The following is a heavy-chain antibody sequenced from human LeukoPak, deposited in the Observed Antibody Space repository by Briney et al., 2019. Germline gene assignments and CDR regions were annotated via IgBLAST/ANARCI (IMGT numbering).Heavy chain of an antibody. D-gene: IGHD5-12*01. CDR1: GYTFTGYY. J-gene: IGHJ4*02. Sequence: PAASVKVSCKASGYTFTGYYMHWVRQAPGQGLEWMGWINPNSGGTNYAQKFQGRVTMTRDTSISTAYMELSRLRSDDTAVYYCARGTVAWYSGYDRANDYWGQGTLVTVSS. V-gene: IGHV1-2*02. CDR2: INPNSGGT. CDR3: ARGTVAWYSGYDRANDY.